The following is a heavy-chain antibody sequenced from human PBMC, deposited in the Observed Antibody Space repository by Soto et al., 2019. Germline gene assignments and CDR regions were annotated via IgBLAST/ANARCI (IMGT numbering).Heavy chain of an antibody. V-gene: IGHV4-59*01. Sequence: PSETLSLTCTVSGGSISSYYWSWIRQPPGKGLEWIGYIYYSGSTNYNPSLKSRVTISVDTSKNQFSLKLSSVTAADTAVYYCAREIAVAGIYGGFDPWGQGTLVTVSS. D-gene: IGHD6-19*01. CDR1: GGSISSYY. CDR2: IYYSGST. CDR3: AREIAVAGIYGGFDP. J-gene: IGHJ5*02.